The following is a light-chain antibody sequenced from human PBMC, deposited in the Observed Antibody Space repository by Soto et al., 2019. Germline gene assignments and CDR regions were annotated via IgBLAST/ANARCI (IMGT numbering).Light chain of an antibody. CDR1: QSISSW. J-gene: IGKJ2*01. V-gene: IGKV1-5*01. CDR2: DAS. CDR3: QQYNSYPYT. Sequence: DIQMTQSPSTLSASVGDRVTITCRASQSISSWLAWYQQKPGKAPKLLIYDASSLESGVPSRFSGSGSGTEFTLTIRSLQPDDFATYYCQQYNSYPYTFCQGTKLEIK.